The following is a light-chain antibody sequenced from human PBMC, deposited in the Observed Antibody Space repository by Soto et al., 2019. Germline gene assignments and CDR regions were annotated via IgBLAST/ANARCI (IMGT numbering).Light chain of an antibody. J-gene: IGLJ1*01. V-gene: IGLV2-14*03. CDR1: SSDVGGYNY. CDR3: SSYTSSTTLYV. Sequence: QSVLTQPASVSGSPGQSITISCTGTSSDVGGYNYVSWYQQLPGKAPKLIIYDVSNRPSGVSNRFSASKSANAASLTISGLQAEDEADYYCSSYTSSTTLYVFGSGTTVTVL. CDR2: DVS.